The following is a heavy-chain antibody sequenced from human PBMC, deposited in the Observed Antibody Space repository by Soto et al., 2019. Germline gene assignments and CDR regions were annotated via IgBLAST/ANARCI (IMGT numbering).Heavy chain of an antibody. CDR2: IYYSGST. CDR3: ARGYNDFWSGYFTWFDP. CDR1: GGSISSSSYY. D-gene: IGHD3-3*01. V-gene: IGHV4-39*07. J-gene: IGHJ5*02. Sequence: SETLSLTCTVSGGSISSSSYYWGWIRQPPGKGLEWIGSIYYSGSTYYNPSLKSRVNISVDTSKNQFSLKLSSVTAADTVVYYCARGYNDFWSGYFTWFDPWGQGTLVTVS.